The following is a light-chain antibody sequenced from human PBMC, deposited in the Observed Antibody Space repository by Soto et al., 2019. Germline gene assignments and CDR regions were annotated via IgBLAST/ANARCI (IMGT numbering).Light chain of an antibody. CDR1: SSDVGFYNY. Sequence: QSALTQPASVSGSPGQSITISCTGTSSDVGFYNYVSWYQQHPGKVPKLIIYDVSNRPSGVSNRFSGSKSANTASLTISGLQAEDEADHYCSSYTTGTTFYVFGTGTKLTVL. CDR2: DVS. CDR3: SSYTTGTTFYV. V-gene: IGLV2-14*01. J-gene: IGLJ1*01.